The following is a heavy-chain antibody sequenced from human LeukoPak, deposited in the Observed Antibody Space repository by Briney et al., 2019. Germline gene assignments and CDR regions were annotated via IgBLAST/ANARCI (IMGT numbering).Heavy chain of an antibody. J-gene: IGHJ4*02. CDR1: GGTFSSYA. CDR3: ARAVEMATMRGGYCFDY. V-gene: IGHV1-69*04. D-gene: IGHD5-24*01. Sequence: ASVKVSCKASGGTFSSYAISWVRQAPGQGLEWMGRIIPILGIANYAQKFQGRVTITADKSTSTAYMELSSLRSEDTAVYYCARAVEMATMRGGYCFDYWGQGTLVTVSS. CDR2: IIPILGIA.